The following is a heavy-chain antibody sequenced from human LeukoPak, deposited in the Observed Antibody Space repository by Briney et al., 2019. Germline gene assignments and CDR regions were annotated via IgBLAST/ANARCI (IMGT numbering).Heavy chain of an antibody. D-gene: IGHD2-15*01. CDR2: IYYSGNT. J-gene: IGHJ4*02. V-gene: IGHV4-59*01. CDR3: ARYCSGGSCYSYFDY. CDR1: GGSISSYY. Sequence: PSETLSLTCTASGGSISSYYWSWIRQPPGKGLEWIGYIYYSGNTNYNPSLKSRVTIPVDTSKNQFSLKLNSVTAADTAVYYCARYCSGGSCYSYFDYWGQGTLVTVSS.